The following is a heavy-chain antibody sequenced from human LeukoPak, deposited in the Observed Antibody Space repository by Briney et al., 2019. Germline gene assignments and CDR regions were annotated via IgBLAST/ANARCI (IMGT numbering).Heavy chain of an antibody. CDR3: ARHVIGEERSWFDP. CDR1: GFTFSSYG. CDR2: ISYDGSNK. J-gene: IGHJ5*02. V-gene: IGHV3-30*03. Sequence: GGSLRLSCAASGFTFSSYGMHWVRQAPGKGLEWVAVISYDGSNKYYADSVKGRFTISRDNSKNTLYLQMNSLRAEDTAVYYCARHVIGEERSWFDPWGQGTPVTVSS. D-gene: IGHD3-10*01.